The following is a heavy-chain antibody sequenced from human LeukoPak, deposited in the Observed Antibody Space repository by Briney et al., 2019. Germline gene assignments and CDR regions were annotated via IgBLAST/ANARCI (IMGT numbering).Heavy chain of an antibody. D-gene: IGHD3-22*01. Sequence: GGSLRLSCAASGFTFSRYVMSWVRQAPGKGLEWISAVSDTGRTTYYAASVKGRFTISRDNSKNTLYLQMNSLRAEDTAVYYCTKNSLVEVITHYWYFDLWGRGTLVTVSS. CDR3: TKNSLVEVITHYWYFDL. J-gene: IGHJ2*01. V-gene: IGHV3-23*01. CDR2: VSDTGRTT. CDR1: GFTFSRYV.